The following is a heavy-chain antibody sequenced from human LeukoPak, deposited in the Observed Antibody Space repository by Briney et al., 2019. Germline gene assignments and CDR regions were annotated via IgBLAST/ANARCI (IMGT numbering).Heavy chain of an antibody. Sequence: GGSLRLSCAASGFTFSSYATSWVRQAPGKGLEWVSAISGSGGSTYYADSVKGRFTISRDNSKNTLYLQMNSLRAEDTAVYYCAKDPSYYYGSSGYPFDYWGQGTLVTVSS. CDR3: AKDPSYYYGSSGYPFDY. CDR2: ISGSGGST. J-gene: IGHJ4*02. CDR1: GFTFSSYA. D-gene: IGHD3-22*01. V-gene: IGHV3-23*01.